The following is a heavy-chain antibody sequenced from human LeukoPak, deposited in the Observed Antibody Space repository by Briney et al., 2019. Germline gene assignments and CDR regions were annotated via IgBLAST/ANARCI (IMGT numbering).Heavy chain of an antibody. CDR2: LIGSSGST. J-gene: IGHJ4*02. CDR1: GFTSTNYA. CDR3: AKGAYDYIEIGYFDS. V-gene: IGHV3-23*01. Sequence: GGSLRLSCAASGFTSTNYAMNWVRQAPGKGLVWVSVLIGSSGSTDYADSVKGRFTISRDTSKNTLFLQMNSLRAEDTAIYYCAKGAYDYIEIGYFDSWGQGTLVTVSS. D-gene: IGHD5-12*01.